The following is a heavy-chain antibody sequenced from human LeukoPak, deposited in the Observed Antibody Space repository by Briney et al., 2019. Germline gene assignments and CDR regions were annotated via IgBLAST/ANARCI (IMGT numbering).Heavy chain of an antibody. CDR3: TRGRDFGVDYYYMDV. CDR2: MNPNSGNT. Sequence: ASVKVSCKASGYTFSIYDINWVRRATGQGLEWMGWMNPNSGNTGYAQKFQGRVTMTRNTSISTAYMELSSLRSEDTAAYYGTRGRDFGVDYYYMDVWGKGTTVTVSS. D-gene: IGHD3-3*01. V-gene: IGHV1-8*01. J-gene: IGHJ6*03. CDR1: GYTFSIYD.